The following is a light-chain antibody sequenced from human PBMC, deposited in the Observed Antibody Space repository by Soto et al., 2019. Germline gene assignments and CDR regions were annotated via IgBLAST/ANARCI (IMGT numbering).Light chain of an antibody. Sequence: EFVLTPSPGTLSLSPGERATLYCRASQSLTNSFIAWYQQKPGQAPRLLIYDTSSRASGIPDRFSGSGSGTDFTLTISRLEPEDFAVYYCQQYGSPPITFGQGTRLEIK. CDR2: DTS. J-gene: IGKJ5*01. CDR3: QQYGSPPIT. CDR1: QSLTNSF. V-gene: IGKV3-20*01.